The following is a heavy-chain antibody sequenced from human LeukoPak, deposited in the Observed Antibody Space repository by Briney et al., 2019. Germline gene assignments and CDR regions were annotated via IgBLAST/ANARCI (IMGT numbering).Heavy chain of an antibody. V-gene: IGHV1-8*01. CDR2: MNPNSGNT. D-gene: IGHD3-22*01. J-gene: IGHJ4*02. CDR3: ARDERAGSSGYSFFDY. CDR1: GYTFTTYD. Sequence: GASVKVSCKASGYTFTTYDINWVRQATGQGLEWMGWMNPNSGNTGYAQKFQGRVTMTRNTSISTAYMELSSLRSEDTAVYYCARDERAGSSGYSFFDYWGQGTLVTVSS.